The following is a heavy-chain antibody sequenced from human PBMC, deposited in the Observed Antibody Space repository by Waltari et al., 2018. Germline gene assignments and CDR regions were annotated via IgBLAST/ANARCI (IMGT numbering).Heavy chain of an antibody. J-gene: IGHJ2*01. CDR2: IYYSGNT. D-gene: IGHD2-2*02. CDR3: ARPPRYCSSTSCYTYWYFDL. Sequence: QLQLQESGPGLVKPSETLSLTCTVSGGSISSSSYYWGWIRPPPGKGMEWIGSIYYSGNTYYNPSLKSRVTISVDTSKNQFSLKLSSVTAADTAVYYCARPPRYCSSTSCYTYWYFDLWGRGTLVTVSS. CDR1: GGSISSSSYY. V-gene: IGHV4-39*01.